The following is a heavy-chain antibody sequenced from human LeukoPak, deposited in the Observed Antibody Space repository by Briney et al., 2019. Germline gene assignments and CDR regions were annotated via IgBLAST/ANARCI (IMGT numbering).Heavy chain of an antibody. CDR2: VSGSGGST. V-gene: IGHV3-23*01. J-gene: IGHJ4*02. D-gene: IGHD2-2*02. CDR3: AKDHNPYCSSTSCYTPFDY. CDR1: GFTVSSNY. Sequence: GGSLRLSCAASGFTVSSNYMSWVRQAPGKGLEWVSVVSGSGGSTYYADSVKGRFTISRDNSKNTMYLQMNSLRAEDMAVYYCAKDHNPYCSSTSCYTPFDYWGQGTLVTVSS.